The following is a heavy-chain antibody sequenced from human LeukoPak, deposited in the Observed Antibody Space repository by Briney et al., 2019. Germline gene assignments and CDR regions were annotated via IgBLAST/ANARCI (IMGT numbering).Heavy chain of an antibody. CDR2: INWSGGST. V-gene: IGHV3-20*04. CDR1: GFAFDEHG. J-gene: IGHJ4*02. D-gene: IGHD2-2*01. CDR3: ARAPITSPFYFDY. Sequence: GGSLRLSCTASGFAFDEHGMSWVRQVPGKGLEWVSGINWSGGSTGYADPMRGRFTISRDNAKNSLYLQMDSLRAEDTALYYCARAPITSPFYFDYWGQGTLVTVSS.